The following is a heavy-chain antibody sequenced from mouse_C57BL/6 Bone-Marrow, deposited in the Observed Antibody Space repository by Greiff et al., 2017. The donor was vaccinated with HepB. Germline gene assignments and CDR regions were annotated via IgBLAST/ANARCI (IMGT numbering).Heavy chain of an antibody. Sequence: EVKLVESGGGLVQSGRSLRLSCATSGFNFSDFYMEWVRQAPGKGLEWIAASRNKANDYTTAYSASVKGRFIVSRDTSQSILYLQMNALRAEDTAIYYCARDAGDYEGFGYWGQGALVSVAA. D-gene: IGHD1-1*01. V-gene: IGHV7-1*01. CDR2: SRNKANDYTT. CDR3: ARDAGDYEGFGY. CDR1: GFNFSDFY. J-gene: IGHJ3*01.